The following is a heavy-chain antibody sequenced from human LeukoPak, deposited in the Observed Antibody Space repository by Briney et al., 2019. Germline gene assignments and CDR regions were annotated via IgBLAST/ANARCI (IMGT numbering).Heavy chain of an antibody. Sequence: SETLSLTCAVYGGSFSGYYWNWIRQPPGKGLEWIGEINHSGSTNYNPSLKSRVTISVDTSKKQFFLRLSSVTAADTAVYYCARSAVVPAAIVINYMDVWGKGTTVTVSS. V-gene: IGHV4-34*01. CDR3: ARSAVVPAAIVINYMDV. CDR2: INHSGST. D-gene: IGHD2-2*01. J-gene: IGHJ6*03. CDR1: GGSFSGYY.